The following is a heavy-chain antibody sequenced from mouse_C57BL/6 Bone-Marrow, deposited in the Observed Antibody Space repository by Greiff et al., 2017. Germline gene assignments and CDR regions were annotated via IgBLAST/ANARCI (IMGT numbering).Heavy chain of an antibody. V-gene: IGHV7-1*01. CDR2: SRNKANDYTT. D-gene: IGHD1-1*01. CDR1: GFTFSDFY. J-gene: IGHJ2*01. Sequence: EVKLVESGGGLVQSGRSLRLSCATSGFTFSDFYMEWVRQAPGKGLEWIAASRNKANDYTTEYSASVKGRFIVSRDTSQSILYLQMNALRAEDTAIYYCARGYYGSSADYWGKGTTLTVSS. CDR3: ARGYYGSSADY.